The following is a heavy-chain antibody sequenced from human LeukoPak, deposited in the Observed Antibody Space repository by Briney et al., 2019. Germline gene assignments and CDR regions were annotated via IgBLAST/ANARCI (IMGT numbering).Heavy chain of an antibody. D-gene: IGHD2-2*01. J-gene: IGHJ4*02. CDR1: GFTFSSYS. V-gene: IGHV3-21*01. CDR2: ISSSSSYI. Sequence: GGSLRLSCAASGFTFSSYSMNWVRQAPGKGLVWVSSISSSSSYIYYADSVKGRFTISRDNAKNSLYLQMNSLRAEDTAVYYCARDVDSSTSSLNWGQGTLVTVSS. CDR3: ARDVDSSTSSLN.